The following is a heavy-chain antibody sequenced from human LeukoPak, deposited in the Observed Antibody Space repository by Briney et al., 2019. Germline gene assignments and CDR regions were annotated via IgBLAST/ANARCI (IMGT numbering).Heavy chain of an antibody. CDR1: GDSVSSNSAA. V-gene: IGHV6-1*01. Sequence: HSQTLSLTCAISGDSVSSNSAAWNWIRQSPSRGLEWLGRTYYRSKWYNDYAVSVKSRITINPDTSKNQFSLQLNSVTPEDTAVYYCAREEGITGTTEGYFDYWGQGTLVTVS. J-gene: IGHJ4*02. CDR2: TYYRSKWYN. CDR3: AREEGITGTTEGYFDY. D-gene: IGHD1-7*01.